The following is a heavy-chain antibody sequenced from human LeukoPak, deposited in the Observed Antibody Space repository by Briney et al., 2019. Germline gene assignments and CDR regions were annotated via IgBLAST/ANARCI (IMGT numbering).Heavy chain of an antibody. CDR1: GFTFGSYA. Sequence: GGSLRLSCAASGFTFGSYAMHWVRQAPGKGLEWVANINKDGGEKYYVDSVKGRFTISRDNAKNSLYLQMNSLRADDTAVYYCVKDSPPRYSGSPPAYWGQGTLVTVSS. CDR3: VKDSPPRYSGSPPAY. D-gene: IGHD1-26*01. V-gene: IGHV3-7*03. J-gene: IGHJ4*02. CDR2: INKDGGEK.